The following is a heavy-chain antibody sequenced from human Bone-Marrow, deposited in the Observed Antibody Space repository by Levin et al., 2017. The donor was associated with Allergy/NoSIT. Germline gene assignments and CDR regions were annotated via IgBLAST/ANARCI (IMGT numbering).Heavy chain of an antibody. CDR3: AKAGVVGKGRGWFDP. CDR2: ISGSGGST. V-gene: IGHV3-23*01. CDR1: GFTFSSYA. D-gene: IGHD2-21*01. J-gene: IGHJ5*02. Sequence: GGSLRLSCAASGFTFSSYAMSWVRQAPGKGLEWVSAISGSGGSTYYADSVKGRFTISRDNSKNTLYLQMNSLRAEDTAVYYCAKAGVVGKGRGWFDPWGQGTLVTVSS.